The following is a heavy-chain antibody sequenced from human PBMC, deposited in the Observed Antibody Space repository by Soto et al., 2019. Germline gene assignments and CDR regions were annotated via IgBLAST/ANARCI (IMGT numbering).Heavy chain of an antibody. CDR3: ARHGGDYINYFED. V-gene: IGHV4-39*01. Sequence: PSETLSLTCTVSGGSISSSSYYWGWIRQPPGKGLEWIGSIYYSGSTYYNPSLKSRVTISVDTSKNQFSLKLSSVTAADTAVYYCARHGGDYINYFEDWGQGTRVTVSS. J-gene: IGHJ4*02. D-gene: IGHD4-17*01. CDR1: GGSISSSSYY. CDR2: IYYSGST.